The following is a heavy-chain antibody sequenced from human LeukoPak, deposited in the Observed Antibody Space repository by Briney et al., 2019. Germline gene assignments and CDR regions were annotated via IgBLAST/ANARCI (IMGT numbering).Heavy chain of an antibody. D-gene: IGHD2-15*01. V-gene: IGHV1-8*02. Sequence: ASVKVSCKASGYTFTNFEINWVRQVAGQGLEWMGWMRPNSGETVNVQKFQGRVTMTRDISTSTAYMELIGLRSDDTAVYFCARGYCSGGGCYTAEYLPHWGQGTLVTVSS. J-gene: IGHJ1*01. CDR3: ARGYCSGGGCYTAEYLPH. CDR2: MRPNSGET. CDR1: GYTFTNFE.